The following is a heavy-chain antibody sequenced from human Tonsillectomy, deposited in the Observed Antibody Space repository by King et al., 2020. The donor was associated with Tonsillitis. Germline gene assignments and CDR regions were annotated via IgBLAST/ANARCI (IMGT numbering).Heavy chain of an antibody. CDR1: GFTFSSYD. CDR2: IGTAGDT. Sequence: VQLVESGGGLVQPGGSLRLSCAASGFTFSSYDMHWFRQATGKGLEWVSAIGTAGDTYYPGSVKGRFTISRENAKNSLYLQMNSLRAGDTAVYYCVMATGYWYFDLWGRGTLVTVSS. V-gene: IGHV3-13*01. CDR3: VMATGYWYFDL. D-gene: IGHD5-24*01. J-gene: IGHJ2*01.